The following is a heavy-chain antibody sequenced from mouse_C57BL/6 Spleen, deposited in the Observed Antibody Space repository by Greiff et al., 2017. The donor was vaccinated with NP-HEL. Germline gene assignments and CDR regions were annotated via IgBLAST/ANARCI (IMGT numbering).Heavy chain of an antibody. CDR1: GYSITSGYY. J-gene: IGHJ3*01. D-gene: IGHD2-1*01. V-gene: IGHV3-6*01. Sequence: DVKLQESGPGLVKPSQSLSLTCSVTGYSITSGYYWNWIRQFPGNKLEWMGYISYDGSNNYNPSLKNRISITRDTSKNQFFLKLTSVTTEDTATYYCAREHYRNYVWFAYWGQGTLVTVSA. CDR3: AREHYRNYVWFAY. CDR2: ISYDGSN.